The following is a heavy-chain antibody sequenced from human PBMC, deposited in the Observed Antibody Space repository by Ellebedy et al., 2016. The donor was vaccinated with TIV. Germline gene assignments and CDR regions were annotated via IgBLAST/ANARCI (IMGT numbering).Heavy chain of an antibody. V-gene: IGHV3-23*01. D-gene: IGHD2-2*02. CDR2: ISGSGGST. CDR3: ARALYQLLYRQSYYYMDV. CDR1: GFTFSSYA. Sequence: GESLKISCAASGFTFSSYAMSWVRQAPGKGLEWVSAISGSGGSTYYADSVKGRFTISRDNSKNTLYLQMNSLRAEDTAVYYCARALYQLLYRQSYYYMDVWGKGTTVTVSS. J-gene: IGHJ6*03.